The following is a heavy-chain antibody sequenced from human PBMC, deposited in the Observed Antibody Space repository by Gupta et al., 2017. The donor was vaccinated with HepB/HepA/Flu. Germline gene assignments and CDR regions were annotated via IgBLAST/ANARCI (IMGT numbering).Heavy chain of an antibody. Sequence: EVQVVESGGGLVQPGRSLRLSCAASGFTFDDYGMYWVRQDTGKGLEWVSGISWNSENIGYADSVKGRFTISRDNAKNSLYLQMNSLRAEDTALYYCTKALAYCGGDCYDAFDAFDIWGQGTMVTVSS. J-gene: IGHJ3*02. D-gene: IGHD2-21*02. CDR1: GFTFDDYG. V-gene: IGHV3-9*01. CDR3: TKALAYCGGDCYDAFDAFDI. CDR2: ISWNSENI.